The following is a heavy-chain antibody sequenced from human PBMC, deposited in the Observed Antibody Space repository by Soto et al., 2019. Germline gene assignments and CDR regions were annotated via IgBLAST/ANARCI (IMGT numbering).Heavy chain of an antibody. CDR1: GFTFSSYA. J-gene: IGHJ4*02. D-gene: IGHD3-10*01. CDR3: ANTYYYGSGNFDY. V-gene: IGHV3-23*01. CDR2: ISGSGGST. Sequence: GGSLRLSCAASGFTFSSYAMSWVRQAPGKGLEWVSAISGSGGSTYYADSVKGRFTISRDNSKNTLYLQMNSLRAEDTAVYYCANTYYYGSGNFDYWGQGTLVTVSS.